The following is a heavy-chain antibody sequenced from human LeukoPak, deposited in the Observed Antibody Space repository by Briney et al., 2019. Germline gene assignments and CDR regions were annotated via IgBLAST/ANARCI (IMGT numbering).Heavy chain of an antibody. D-gene: IGHD2-2*01. J-gene: IGHJ6*03. Sequence: TGGSLRLSCAASGFTFSSYEMNWVRQAPGKGLEWVSAISGSGGSTYYADSVKGRFTISRDNSKNTLYLQMNSLRAEDTAVYYCARLKDIVVVPAALTNIDYCYYYYMDVWGKGTTVTVSS. CDR3: ARLKDIVVVPAALTNIDYCYYYYMDV. V-gene: IGHV3-23*01. CDR1: GFTFSSYE. CDR2: ISGSGGST.